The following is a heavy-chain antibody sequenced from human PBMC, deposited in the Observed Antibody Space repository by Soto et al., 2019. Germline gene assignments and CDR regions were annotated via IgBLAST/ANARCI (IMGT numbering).Heavy chain of an antibody. CDR2: IIPMYGPA. V-gene: IGHV1-69*01. CDR3: ARVTSMVRGVIDNWFDP. J-gene: IGHJ5*02. D-gene: IGHD3-10*01. Sequence: QVPLVQYGAEVKKPGSSVTVSCKASVGTFSSYAIHWVRQAPGQGLEWMGGIIPMYGPAKYAQRFQGRDTSTADESTTTVYMELTSLTSQYTAVYYCARVTSMVRGVIDNWFDPWGHGTLVTVSS. CDR1: VGTFSSYA.